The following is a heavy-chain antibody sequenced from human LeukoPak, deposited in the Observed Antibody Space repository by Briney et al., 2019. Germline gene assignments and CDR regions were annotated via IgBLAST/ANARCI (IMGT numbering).Heavy chain of an antibody. CDR3: ARDYEGATHH. CDR2: INPNSGGT. Sequence: GGSLRLSCAASGFTFSSYAMHWVRQAPGQGLEWMGWINPNSGGTNYAQKFQGRVTMTRDTSISTAYMELSRLRSDDTAVYYCARDYEGATHHWGQGTLVTVSS. J-gene: IGHJ5*02. CDR1: GFTFSSYA. V-gene: IGHV1-2*02. D-gene: IGHD1-26*01.